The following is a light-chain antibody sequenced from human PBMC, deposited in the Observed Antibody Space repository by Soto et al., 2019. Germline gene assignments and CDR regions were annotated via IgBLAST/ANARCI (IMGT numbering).Light chain of an antibody. CDR1: QSVSNK. Sequence: EIVMSQCPATLSVSLGERATLSCRASQSVSNKLAWYQQKPGQAPRLLIFGASARATGIPARFSGSGSGTEFTLTITSLQSEDFAIYYCQHYNILPLTFGGGTKVEIK. V-gene: IGKV3-15*01. CDR3: QHYNILPLT. J-gene: IGKJ4*01. CDR2: GAS.